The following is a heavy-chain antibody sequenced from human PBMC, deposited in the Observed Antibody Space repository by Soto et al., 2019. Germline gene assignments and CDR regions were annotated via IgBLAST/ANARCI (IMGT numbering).Heavy chain of an antibody. D-gene: IGHD3-3*01. Sequence: QVQLVQSGAEVKKPGASVKVSCKASGYTFTSYGISWVRQAPGQGLEWMGWISAYNGNTNYAQKLQGRVTMTTDTSTSTAYMELRSLRSDDTAVYYCARAVKYYDFWSGPSGWYFDLWGRGTLVTVSS. CDR3: ARAVKYYDFWSGPSGWYFDL. J-gene: IGHJ2*01. CDR2: ISAYNGNT. V-gene: IGHV1-18*04. CDR1: GYTFTSYG.